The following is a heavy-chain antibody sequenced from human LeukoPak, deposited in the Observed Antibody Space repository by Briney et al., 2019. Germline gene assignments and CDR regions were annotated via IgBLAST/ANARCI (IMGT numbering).Heavy chain of an antibody. V-gene: IGHV1-2*02. CDR1: GYTFTGYY. CDR3: ARSSGIQLWLTDY. D-gene: IGHD5-18*01. CDR2: INPNSGGT. Sequence: ASVKVSCMASGYTFTGYYMHWVRQTPEQGLEWMGWINPNSGGTNYAQKFQGRVTMTRDTSISTAYMELSRLRSDDTAVYYCARSSGIQLWLTDYWGQGTLVTVSS. J-gene: IGHJ4*02.